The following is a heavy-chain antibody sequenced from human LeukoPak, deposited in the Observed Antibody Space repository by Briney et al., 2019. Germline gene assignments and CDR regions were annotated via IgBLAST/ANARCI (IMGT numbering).Heavy chain of an antibody. CDR3: ARGGYSYGSAPDY. D-gene: IGHD5-18*01. J-gene: IGHJ4*02. CDR2: IYYSGST. CDR1: GGSISSSSYY. V-gene: IGHV4-39*07. Sequence: PSETLSLTCTVSGGSISSSSYYWGWIRQPPGKGLEWIGSIYYSGSTYYNPSLKSRVTISVDTSKNQFSLKLSSVTAADTAVYYCARGGYSYGSAPDYWGQGTLVTVSS.